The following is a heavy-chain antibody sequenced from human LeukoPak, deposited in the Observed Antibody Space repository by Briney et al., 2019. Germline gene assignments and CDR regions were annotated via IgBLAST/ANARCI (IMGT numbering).Heavy chain of an antibody. CDR2: IYSGGST. J-gene: IGHJ4*02. V-gene: IGHV3-66*01. D-gene: IGHD3-22*01. CDR3: ARDGPLNSSGYYYKRTFDY. CDR1: GFTVSSNY. Sequence: GGSLRLPCAASGFTVSSNYMSWVRQAPGKGLEWVSVIYSGGSTYYADSVKGRFTISRDNSKNTLYLQMNSLRAEDTAVYYCARDGPLNSSGYYYKRTFDYWGQGTLVTVSS.